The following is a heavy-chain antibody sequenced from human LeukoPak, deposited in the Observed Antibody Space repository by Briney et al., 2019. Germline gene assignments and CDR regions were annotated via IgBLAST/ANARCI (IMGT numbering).Heavy chain of an antibody. V-gene: IGHV4-59*08. CDR2: IYYTGST. CDR3: ARLKGYSSGWYPSYYFDY. D-gene: IGHD6-19*01. CDR1: GGSISSSY. Sequence: PSETLSLTCTVSGGSISSSYWSWIRQPPGKGLEWIGYIYYTGSTNYNPSLKSRVTISVDTSKNQFSLKLSSVTAADTAVYYCARLKGYSSGWYPSYYFDYWGQGTLVTVSS. J-gene: IGHJ4*02.